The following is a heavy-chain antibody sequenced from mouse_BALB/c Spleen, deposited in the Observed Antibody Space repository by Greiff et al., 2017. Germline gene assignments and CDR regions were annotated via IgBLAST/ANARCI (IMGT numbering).Heavy chain of an antibody. CDR2: ISNGGGST. Sequence: EVQRVESGGGLVQPGGSLKLSCAASGFTFSSYTMSWVRQTPEKRLEWVAYISNGGGSTYYPDTVKGRFTISRDNAKNTLYLQMSSLKSEDTAMYYCARQEGTGTWFAYWGQGTLVTVSA. CDR3: ARQEGTGTWFAY. CDR1: GFTFSSYT. D-gene: IGHD4-1*01. V-gene: IGHV5-12-2*01. J-gene: IGHJ3*01.